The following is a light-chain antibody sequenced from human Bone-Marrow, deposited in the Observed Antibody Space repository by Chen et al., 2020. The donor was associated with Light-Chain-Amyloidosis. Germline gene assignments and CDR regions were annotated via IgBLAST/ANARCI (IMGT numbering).Light chain of an antibody. V-gene: IGKV2-28*01. J-gene: IGKJ2*01. CDR3: MQALQTRDT. CDR1: QSLLHSNGYNH. Sequence: DIVITQSPLSLSVTPGEAASISCRSSQSLLHSNGYNHLDWYWQKPGQSPQLLIYLGSNRASGVPDRVSGSGSGTDFTLKSSRVEAEDVGVYYCMQALQTRDTFGQGTKLEIK. CDR2: LGS.